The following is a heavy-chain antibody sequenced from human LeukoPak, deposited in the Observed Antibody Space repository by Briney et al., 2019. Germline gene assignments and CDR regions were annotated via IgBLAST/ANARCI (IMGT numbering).Heavy chain of an antibody. D-gene: IGHD2-2*01. CDR1: GFTFSSYS. CDR3: SARSWYCSSTSCPTDAFDI. CDR2: ISSSSSYI. J-gene: IGHJ3*02. Sequence: GGSLRLSCAASGFTFSSYSMNWVRQAPGKGLEWVSSISSSSSYIYYADSVKGRFTISRDNARNSLYLQVNSLRAEDTAVYYCSARSWYCSSTSCPTDAFDIWGQGTMVTVSS. V-gene: IGHV3-21*01.